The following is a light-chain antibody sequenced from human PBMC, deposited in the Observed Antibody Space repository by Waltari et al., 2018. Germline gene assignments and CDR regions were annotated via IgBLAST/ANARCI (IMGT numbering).Light chain of an antibody. CDR1: NIGSKS. CDR3: QVWDSSSDHRV. Sequence: SYVLTQPPSVSLSPGKTARITCVGNNIGSKSGHCDQQKHGQAPVLVVYYDSDRPSGIPERFSGSHSGNTATLTISRVEAGDEADYYCQVWDSSSDHRVFGGGTKLTVL. V-gene: IGLV3-21*03. J-gene: IGLJ3*02. CDR2: YDS.